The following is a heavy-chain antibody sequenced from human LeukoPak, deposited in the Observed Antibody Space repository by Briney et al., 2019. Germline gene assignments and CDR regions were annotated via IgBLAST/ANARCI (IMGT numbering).Heavy chain of an antibody. V-gene: IGHV4-30-2*01. J-gene: IGHJ4*02. CDR1: GGSISSGGYY. CDR2: IYHSGST. Sequence: SETLSLTCTVSGGSISSGGYYWSWIRQPPGKGLEWIGYIYHSGSTYYNPSLKSRVTISVDRSKNQFSLKLSSVTAADTAVYYCARLGAARNFDYWGQGTLVTVSS. D-gene: IGHD6-6*01. CDR3: ARLGAARNFDY.